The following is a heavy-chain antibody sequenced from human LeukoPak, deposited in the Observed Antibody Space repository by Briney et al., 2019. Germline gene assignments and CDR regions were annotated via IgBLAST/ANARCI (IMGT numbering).Heavy chain of an antibody. Sequence: AGRSLRLSCAASGFTFSSYGMHWVRQAPGKGLEWVAVIWYDGSNKYYADSVKGRFTISRDNSKNTLYLQMNSLRAEDTAVYYCARDGGYGDPKIPNYWYFDLWGRGTLVTVSS. J-gene: IGHJ2*01. CDR2: IWYDGSNK. CDR1: GFTFSSYG. V-gene: IGHV3-33*01. CDR3: ARDGGYGDPKIPNYWYFDL. D-gene: IGHD4-17*01.